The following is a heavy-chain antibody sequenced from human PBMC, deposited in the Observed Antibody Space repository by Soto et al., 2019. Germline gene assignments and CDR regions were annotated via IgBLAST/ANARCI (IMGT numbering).Heavy chain of an antibody. V-gene: IGHV1-18*01. CDR3: ARVRGGGPFDD. CDR2: XXAXXXXX. J-gene: IGHJ4*02. CDR1: GYTFTSYG. D-gene: IGHD1-26*01. Sequence: GAAVNVSCKASGYTFTSYGISLVRQAPGQGLEWXGWXXAXXXXXRXXXNLQGRITMTTDTFTNTAYMELTSLTSDDTAVYYCARVRGGGPFDDWGQGTLVTVS.